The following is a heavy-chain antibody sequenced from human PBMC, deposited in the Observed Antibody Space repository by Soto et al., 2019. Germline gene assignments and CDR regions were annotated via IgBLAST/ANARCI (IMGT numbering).Heavy chain of an antibody. CDR3: ASLITCAFDI. CDR2: ISSSSSYI. J-gene: IGHJ3*02. CDR1: EFTFRSYS. D-gene: IGHD3-22*01. Sequence: GGSLRPSCAASEFTFRSYSMHWVRQAPGKGLEWVSSISSSSSYIYDADSVKGRFTISRDNAKNSLYLQMNSLRAEDTTVYYCASLITCAFDIWGQGTMVTVSS. V-gene: IGHV3-21*01.